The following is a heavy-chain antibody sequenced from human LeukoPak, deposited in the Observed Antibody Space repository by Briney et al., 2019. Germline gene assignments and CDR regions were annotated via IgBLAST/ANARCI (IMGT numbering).Heavy chain of an antibody. D-gene: IGHD3-22*01. J-gene: IGHJ4*02. CDR2: ISSNGGRK. Sequence: GGSLRLSCVASGFNFNMYAIHWVRQAPGKGLEWVALISSNGGRKDYADSVKGRFTIDRDNSKNTVYLQMNSLRPDDTAIYFCARQEARDYYYEGLDYWGQGNLVTVSS. V-gene: IGHV3-30*04. CDR1: GFNFNMYA. CDR3: ARQEARDYYYEGLDY.